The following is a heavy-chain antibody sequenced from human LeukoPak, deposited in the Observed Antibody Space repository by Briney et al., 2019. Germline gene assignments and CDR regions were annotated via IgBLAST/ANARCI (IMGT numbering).Heavy chain of an antibody. CDR1: GGSISSSSYY. V-gene: IGHV4-39*07. D-gene: IGHD2-2*01. J-gene: IGHJ3*02. CDR3: ARGGYCSSTSCLPDDAFDI. Sequence: PSETLSLTCTVSGGSISSSSYYWGWIRQPPGKGLEWIGSIYYSGSTYYNPSLKSRVTISVDTSKNQFSLKLSSVTAADAAVYYCARGGYCSSTSCLPDDAFDIWGQGTMVTVSS. CDR2: IYYSGST.